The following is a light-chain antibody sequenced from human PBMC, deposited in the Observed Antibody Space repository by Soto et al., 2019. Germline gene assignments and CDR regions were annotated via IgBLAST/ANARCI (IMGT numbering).Light chain of an antibody. CDR1: TGTVTSGYY. CDR3: LLYYGVGQLV. J-gene: IGLJ2*01. Sequence: QAVVTQEPSLTVSPGGTVTLTCASSTGTVTSGYYPSWFQQKSGQPPRALIYNTRNMHSWTPTRFSGSLLGGKAALTLSGAQPEDEADYYCLLYYGVGQLVFGGGTKLTVL. V-gene: IGLV7-43*01. CDR2: NTR.